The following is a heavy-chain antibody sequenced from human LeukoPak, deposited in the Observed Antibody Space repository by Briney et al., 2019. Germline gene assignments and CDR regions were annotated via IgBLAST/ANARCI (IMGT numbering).Heavy chain of an antibody. V-gene: IGHV3-74*01. CDR3: AKLAAPTN. CDR1: GFTFSSYW. Sequence: GGSLRLSCAASGFTFSSYWMYWVRQAPGKGLVWVSRINNDGSSATYADSVKGRFTISRDNAKNTLYLQMNSLRAEDTAIYYCAKLAAPTNWGQGTLGTVS. J-gene: IGHJ4*02. D-gene: IGHD3-3*02. CDR2: INNDGSSA.